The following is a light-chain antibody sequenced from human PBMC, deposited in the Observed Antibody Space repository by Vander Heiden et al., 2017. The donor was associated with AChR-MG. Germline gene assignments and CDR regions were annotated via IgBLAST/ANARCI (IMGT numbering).Light chain of an antibody. V-gene: IGKV3-20*01. J-gene: IGKJ3*01. CDR2: GAS. CDR3: QKYGSSPPT. CDR1: QSVSSSY. Sequence: EIVLTQSPGTLSLSPGERATLSCRASQSVSSSYLAWYQQKPGQAPRLLIYGASSRATGIPVRFSGSGSGTDFTLTISRLEPEDFAVYYCQKYGSSPPTFGPGTKVDIK.